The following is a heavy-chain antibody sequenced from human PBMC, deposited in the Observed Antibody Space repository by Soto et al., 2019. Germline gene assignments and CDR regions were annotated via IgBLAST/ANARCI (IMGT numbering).Heavy chain of an antibody. CDR2: VYYSGST. J-gene: IGHJ6*03. V-gene: IGHV4-39*01. CDR3: ARVSVYYYMDV. Sequence: SETLSLTCTVSGDSISSSTYYWGWIRQPPGKGLEWIGSVYYSGSTYHNPSLKSRVTISVDTSKNQFSLKLSSVTAADTAVYYCARVSVYYYMDVWGKGTTVTVPS. CDR1: GDSISSSTYY.